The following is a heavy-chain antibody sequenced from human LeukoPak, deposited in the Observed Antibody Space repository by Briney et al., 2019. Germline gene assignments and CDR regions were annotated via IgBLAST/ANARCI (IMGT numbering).Heavy chain of an antibody. J-gene: IGHJ4*02. CDR2: ISSSGTTI. CDR1: GFIFSSYW. V-gene: IGHV3-48*01. D-gene: IGHD1-26*01. CDR3: AKDGGTHFDH. Sequence: PGVSLRLSCAASGFIFSSYWMTWVRQAPGKGLEWVSYISSSGTTISYAQSVKGRFTITRDNAQNSLTLHMNTLRADDTAVYYCAKDGGTHFDHWGQGTLVTVSS.